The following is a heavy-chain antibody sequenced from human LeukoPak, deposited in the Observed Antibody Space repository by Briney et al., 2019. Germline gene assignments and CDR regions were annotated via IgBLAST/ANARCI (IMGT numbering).Heavy chain of an antibody. CDR1: GFTVSSNF. D-gene: IGHD4-17*01. CDR2: IYSGGTT. V-gene: IGHV3-53*01. J-gene: IGHJ3*02. CDR3: ARATRSYYRDYLSAFDI. Sequence: GESLKISCAASGFTVSSNFMSWVRQAPGKGLEWVSFIYSGGTTHYADSVKGRCTISRDNSNNTLSLQMNNLRPEDTAVYYCARATRSYYRDYLSAFDIWGQGTMVTVSS.